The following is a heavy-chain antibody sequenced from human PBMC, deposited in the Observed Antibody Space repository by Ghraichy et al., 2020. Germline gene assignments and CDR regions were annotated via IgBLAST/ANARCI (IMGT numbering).Heavy chain of an antibody. D-gene: IGHD3-9*01. CDR3: AKWTNYDILSGYYRGGDYFDH. Sequence: GGSLRLSCVAPGFTFSNCAMHWVRQAPGKGLEWVAFIRDDASAQYYADSVKGRFTISRDNSNNTVYLQMNSLRAEDTAVYYCAKWTNYDILSGYYRGGDYFDHWGQGTLVTVSS. J-gene: IGHJ4*02. V-gene: IGHV3-30*02. CDR1: GFTFSNCA. CDR2: IRDDASAQ.